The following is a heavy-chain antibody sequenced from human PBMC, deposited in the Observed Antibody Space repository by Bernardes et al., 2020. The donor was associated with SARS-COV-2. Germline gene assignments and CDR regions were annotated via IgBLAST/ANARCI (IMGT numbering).Heavy chain of an antibody. CDR1: GYTFSTYG. CDR3: ASCSGGYCFSEGSYYYYGLYV. J-gene: IGHJ6*02. Sequence: ASVKVSCTASGYTFSTYGISWVRQAPGQGLEWMGWINANNGNTNYVQKVQGRVTMTTDRSTSTAYMELRSLRPDDTAVYYCASCSGGYCFSEGSYYYYGLYVWGQGTTVTVSS. V-gene: IGHV1-18*01. CDR2: INANNGNT. D-gene: IGHD2-21*01.